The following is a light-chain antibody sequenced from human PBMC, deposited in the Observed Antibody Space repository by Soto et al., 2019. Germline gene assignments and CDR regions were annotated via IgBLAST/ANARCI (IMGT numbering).Light chain of an antibody. J-gene: IGLJ1*01. CDR2: EVS. Sequence: QSALTQPASVSGSPGQSITISCTGTSSDVVAYNYVSWYQQQSGKAPKLMIHEVSNRPSGVSNRFSGSKSGNTASLTISGLQAEDEADYYCSSYTTSRAYVFGIGTKATVL. CDR3: SSYTTSRAYV. CDR1: SSDVVAYNY. V-gene: IGLV2-14*01.